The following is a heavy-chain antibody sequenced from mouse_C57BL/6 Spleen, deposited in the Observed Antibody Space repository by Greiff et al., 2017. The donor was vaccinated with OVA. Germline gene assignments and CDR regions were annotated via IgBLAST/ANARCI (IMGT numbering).Heavy chain of an antibody. CDR2: INPGSGGT. Sequence: VKLMESGAELVRPGTSVKVSCQASGYAFTNYLIEWVKQRPGQGLEWIGVINPGSGGTNYNEKFKGKATLTADKSSSTAYMQLSSLTSEDSAVYFCARGDYGNYPWFAYWGQGTLVTVSA. V-gene: IGHV1-54*01. J-gene: IGHJ3*01. CDR3: ARGDYGNYPWFAY. CDR1: GYAFTNYL. D-gene: IGHD2-1*01.